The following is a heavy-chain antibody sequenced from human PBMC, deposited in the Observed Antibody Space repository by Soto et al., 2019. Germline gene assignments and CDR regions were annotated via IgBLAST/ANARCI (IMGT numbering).Heavy chain of an antibody. CDR2: IKNDGSEK. Sequence: GGSLRLSCIASGFTSGSYWMNWVRQAPGRGLEWVAIIKNDGSEKYYVDSVKGRFTISRDNAKNSLYLQMNSLRVDDTALYYCARDGRNWNDLVYRGQGTLVTVSS. V-gene: IGHV3-7*01. D-gene: IGHD1-20*01. CDR1: GFTSGSYW. J-gene: IGHJ4*02. CDR3: ARDGRNWNDLVY.